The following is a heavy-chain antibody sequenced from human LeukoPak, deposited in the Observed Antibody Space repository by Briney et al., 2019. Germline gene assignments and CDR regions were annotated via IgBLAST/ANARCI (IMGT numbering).Heavy chain of an antibody. CDR1: GGSISSGGYY. Sequence: SQTLSLTCTVSGGSISSGGYYWSWIRQPPGKGLEWIGYIYHSGSTYYNPSLKGRVTISVDRSKNQFSLKLSSVTAADTAVYYCARFKGVVRGVDYWGQGTLVTVSS. CDR3: ARFKGVVRGVDY. V-gene: IGHV4-30-2*01. J-gene: IGHJ4*02. CDR2: IYHSGST. D-gene: IGHD3-10*01.